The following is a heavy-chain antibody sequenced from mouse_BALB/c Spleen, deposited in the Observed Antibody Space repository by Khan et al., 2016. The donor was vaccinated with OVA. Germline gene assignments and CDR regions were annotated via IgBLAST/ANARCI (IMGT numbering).Heavy chain of an antibody. CDR1: GYSITSGYG. CDR2: ISYSGST. Sequence: DVQLQESGPGLVKPSQSLSLTCTVTGYSITSGYGWNWIRQFPGNKLEWMGYISYSGSTNYNPSLKSRISITRNTSKNQFFLQLNSVTTEDTATYYCARTARIKYWGQGTTLTVSS. V-gene: IGHV3-2*02. J-gene: IGHJ2*01. CDR3: ARTARIKY. D-gene: IGHD1-2*01.